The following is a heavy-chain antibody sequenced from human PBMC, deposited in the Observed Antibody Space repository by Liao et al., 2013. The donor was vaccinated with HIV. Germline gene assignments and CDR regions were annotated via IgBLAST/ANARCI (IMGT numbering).Heavy chain of an antibody. D-gene: IGHD6-6*01. Sequence: QVQLQQWGAGLLKPSETLSLTCGVYGGSFSGYYWSWIRQPPREGAWSGLGKVNHSGSTNYNPSLKSRVTISVDTSKNQFSLKLSSVTAADTAVYYCASIAARLWYYYSMDVWGKGTTVTVSS. J-gene: IGHJ6*03. V-gene: IGHV4-34*01. CDR1: GGSFSGYY. CDR3: ASIAARLWYYYSMDV. CDR2: VNHSGST.